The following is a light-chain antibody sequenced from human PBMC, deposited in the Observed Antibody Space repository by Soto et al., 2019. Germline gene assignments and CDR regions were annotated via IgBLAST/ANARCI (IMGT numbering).Light chain of an antibody. CDR1: PSLGYTDGYTY. Sequence: MTQSPLSLPVTLGQPASISCRSSPSLGYTDGYTYLSWFQQRPGQSPRRLIYKVSNRDSGVPDRFSGSGSGTDFTLKISRVEAEDVGVYYCMQGTHWPLTFGGGTKVDI. V-gene: IGKV2-30*01. CDR2: KVS. J-gene: IGKJ4*01. CDR3: MQGTHWPLT.